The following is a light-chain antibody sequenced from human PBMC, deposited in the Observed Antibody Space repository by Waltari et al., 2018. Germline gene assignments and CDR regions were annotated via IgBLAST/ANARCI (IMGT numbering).Light chain of an antibody. J-gene: IGKJ2*01. CDR2: GAS. Sequence: DIVMTQSPATLSVSPGERATLSCRASQTVRDNLAWYQQKPGQAPRLLIYGASTRATGLPARFSGSGSGTEFSLTISSLQSEDFAVYFCQQYNNRPYTFGQGTKLEIK. CDR3: QQYNNRPYT. CDR1: QTVRDN. V-gene: IGKV3-15*01.